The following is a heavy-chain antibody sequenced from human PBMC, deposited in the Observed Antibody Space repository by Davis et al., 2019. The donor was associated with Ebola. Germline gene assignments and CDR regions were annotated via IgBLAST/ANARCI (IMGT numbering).Heavy chain of an antibody. Sequence: GESLKISCAASGFSVSDNYMSWVRQAPGKGPEWVAVIYRGGSTYYANTVRGRFTISRDTSKHMLELQMDSLRAEDTAVYYCARVGGWSGDVYVDAFDIWGQGTMVTVSS. CDR2: IYRGGST. V-gene: IGHV3-53*01. D-gene: IGHD3-3*01. CDR3: ARVGGWSGDVYVDAFDI. CDR1: GFSVSDNY. J-gene: IGHJ3*02.